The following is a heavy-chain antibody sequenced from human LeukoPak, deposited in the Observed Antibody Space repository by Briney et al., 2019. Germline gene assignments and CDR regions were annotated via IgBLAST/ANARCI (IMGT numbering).Heavy chain of an antibody. J-gene: IGHJ1*01. CDR3: ARGTEGSAWLLQH. CDR1: GGSINSYY. D-gene: IGHD6-25*01. Sequence: SETLSLTCTVSGGSINSYYWSWIRQPPGKELEWIGYTSDSGSTDYNPSLKSRVTISVDTSRNQFSLDLNSVTTADTAVYYCARGTEGSAWLLQHWGQGTMVTVSS. CDR2: TSDSGST. V-gene: IGHV4-59*01.